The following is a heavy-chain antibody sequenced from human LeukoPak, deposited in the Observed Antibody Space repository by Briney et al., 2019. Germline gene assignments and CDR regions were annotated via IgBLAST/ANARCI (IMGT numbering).Heavy chain of an antibody. CDR1: GFTVTSNH. V-gene: IGHV3-66*01. Sequence: GGSLRLSCKASGFTVTSNHMNWVRQAPGNGLEWVSIIYTGGTTHYADSLKDRFTISRDDSINTLYLQINSLRVEDTAVYYCARDSSSYYFDYWGQGTLVTVSS. J-gene: IGHJ4*02. CDR2: IYTGGTT. CDR3: ARDSSSYYFDY. D-gene: IGHD6-6*01.